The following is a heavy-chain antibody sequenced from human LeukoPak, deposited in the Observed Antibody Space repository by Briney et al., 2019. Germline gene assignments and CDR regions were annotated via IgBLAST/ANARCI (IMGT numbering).Heavy chain of an antibody. D-gene: IGHD6-19*01. V-gene: IGHV5-51*01. Sequence: ESLRISCKGSGYSFTSYWIGWVRQMPGKGLEWMGIIYPGDSDTRYSPSFQGQVTISVDKSISTAYLQWRSLKASDTAMYYCARPGYISAWYGAFDIWGQGTRVTVSS. J-gene: IGHJ3*02. CDR2: IYPGDSDT. CDR1: GYSFTSYW. CDR3: ARPGYISAWYGAFDI.